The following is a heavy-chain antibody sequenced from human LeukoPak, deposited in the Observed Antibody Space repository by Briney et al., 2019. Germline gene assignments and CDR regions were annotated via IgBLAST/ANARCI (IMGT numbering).Heavy chain of an antibody. CDR2: ISSSSSYI. D-gene: IGHD2-15*01. Sequence: GGSLRLSCAASGFTFDDYGMNWVRQAPGKGLEWVSSISSSSSYIYYADSVKGRFTISRDNAKNSLYLQMNSLRAEDTAVYYCARDIVVVVAATRDYWGQGTLVTVSS. CDR3: ARDIVVVVAATRDY. V-gene: IGHV3-21*01. J-gene: IGHJ4*02. CDR1: GFTFDDYG.